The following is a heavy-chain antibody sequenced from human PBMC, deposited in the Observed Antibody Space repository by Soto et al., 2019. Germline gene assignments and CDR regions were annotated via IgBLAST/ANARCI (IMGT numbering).Heavy chain of an antibody. D-gene: IGHD2-8*01. J-gene: IGHJ4*02. Sequence: ASVKVSCKASGYTFTSYYMHWVRQAPGQGLEWMGIINPSGGSTSYAQKFQGRVTMTRDTSTSTVYMELGSLRSEDTAVYYCARDPCTNGVCYWFDYWGQGTLVTVSS. V-gene: IGHV1-46*01. CDR3: ARDPCTNGVCYWFDY. CDR2: INPSGGST. CDR1: GYTFTSYY.